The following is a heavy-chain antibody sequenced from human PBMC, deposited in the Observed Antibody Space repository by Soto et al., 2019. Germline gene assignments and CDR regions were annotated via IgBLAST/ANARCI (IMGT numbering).Heavy chain of an antibody. CDR2: IWYDGSNK. D-gene: IGHD1-1*01. V-gene: IGHV3-33*01. J-gene: IGHJ4*02. CDR1: GFNFISYG. Sequence: GGSLRLSCAAAGFNFISYGMHWVRQAKSKGLEWVAVIWYDGSNKYYADSVKGRFTISRDNSKNTLYLQMNSLRAEDTAVYYCARVRRDGPTYYFDYWGQGTLVTVSS. CDR3: ARVRRDGPTYYFDY.